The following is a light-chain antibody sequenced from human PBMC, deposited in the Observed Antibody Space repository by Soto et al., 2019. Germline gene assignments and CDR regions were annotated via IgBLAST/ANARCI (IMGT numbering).Light chain of an antibody. Sequence: SYELTQPPSVSVSPGQTASITCSGDKLGDKYACWYQQKPGQSPVLVIYQDSKRPSGIPERFSGSNSGNTATLTIIGTQAMDEADYDCQAWDSSTVVFGGGTQLPVL. CDR1: KLGDKY. CDR3: QAWDSSTVV. V-gene: IGLV3-1*01. CDR2: QDS. J-gene: IGLJ2*01.